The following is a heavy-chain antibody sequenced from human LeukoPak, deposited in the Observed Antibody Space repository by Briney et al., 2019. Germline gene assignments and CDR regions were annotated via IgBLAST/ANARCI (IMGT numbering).Heavy chain of an antibody. CDR3: ARALTNLYGSGSAPFDY. Sequence: GGSLRLSCAASGFTFSSYWMHWVRQAPGKGLVWVSRINSDGSSTSYADSVKGRFTISRDNAKNTLYLQMNSLRAEDTAVYYCARALTNLYGSGSAPFDYWGQGTLVTVSS. CDR2: INSDGSST. V-gene: IGHV3-74*01. CDR1: GFTFSSYW. J-gene: IGHJ4*02. D-gene: IGHD3-10*01.